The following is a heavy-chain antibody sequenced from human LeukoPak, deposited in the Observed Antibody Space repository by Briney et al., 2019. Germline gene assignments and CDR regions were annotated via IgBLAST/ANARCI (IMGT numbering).Heavy chain of an antibody. Sequence: SGGSRRLSCAASGFTFSNFAMSWVRQAPGKGLEWVSAISGSGGSTYYADSVKGRFTISRDNSKNTLYLQMNSLRAEDTAVYYCAKELRGYSYGLGSAFDIWGQGTMVTVSS. J-gene: IGHJ3*02. CDR2: ISGSGGST. CDR1: GFTFSNFA. CDR3: AKELRGYSYGLGSAFDI. V-gene: IGHV3-23*01. D-gene: IGHD5-18*01.